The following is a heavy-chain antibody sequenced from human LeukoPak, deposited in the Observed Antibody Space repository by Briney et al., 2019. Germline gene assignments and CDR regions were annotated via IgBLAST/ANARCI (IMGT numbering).Heavy chain of an antibody. CDR2: IRFDGTNR. Sequence: GGSLRLSCGASGFTFSSYGMHWVRQAPGKGLEWVAFIRFDGTNRYYADSVKGRFIISRDNSKNTLFLQMNSLRVEDTAVYYCVKVTKSASGERFDPWGQGTLVTVSS. V-gene: IGHV3-30*02. J-gene: IGHJ5*02. D-gene: IGHD3-10*01. CDR3: VKVTKSASGERFDP. CDR1: GFTFSSYG.